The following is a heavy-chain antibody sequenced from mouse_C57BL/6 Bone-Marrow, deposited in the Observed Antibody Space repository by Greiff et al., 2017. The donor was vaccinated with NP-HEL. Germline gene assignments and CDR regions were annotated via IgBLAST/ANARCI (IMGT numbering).Heavy chain of an antibody. CDR2: IDPENGDT. Sequence: EVKLMESGAELVRPGASVKLSCTASGFNIKDDYMHWVKQRPEQGLEWIGWIDPENGDTEYASKFQGKATITADTSSNTAYLQLSSLTSEDTAVYYCTTDYGNYGYYAMDYWGQGTSVTVSS. CDR1: GFNIKDDY. J-gene: IGHJ4*01. D-gene: IGHD2-1*01. V-gene: IGHV14-4*01. CDR3: TTDYGNYGYYAMDY.